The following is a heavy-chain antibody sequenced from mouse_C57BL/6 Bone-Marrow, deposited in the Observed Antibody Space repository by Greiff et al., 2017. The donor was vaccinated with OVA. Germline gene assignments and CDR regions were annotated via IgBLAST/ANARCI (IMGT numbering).Heavy chain of an antibody. CDR1: GFTFSDYG. D-gene: IGHD1-1*01. V-gene: IGHV5-17*01. J-gene: IGHJ2*01. Sequence: EVKLVESGGGLVKPGGSLKLSCAASGFTFSDYGMHWVRQAPEKGLEWVAYISSGSSTIYYADTVKGRFTISRDNAKNTLFLQMTSLRSEDTAMYYCARGHYYGSSYPYFDYWGQGTTLTVSS. CDR3: ARGHYYGSSYPYFDY. CDR2: ISSGSSTI.